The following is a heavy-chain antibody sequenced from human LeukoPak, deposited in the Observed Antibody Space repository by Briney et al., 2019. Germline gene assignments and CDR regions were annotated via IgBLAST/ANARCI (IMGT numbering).Heavy chain of an antibody. J-gene: IGHJ6*03. D-gene: IGHD3-3*01. CDR3: ARDFPTPPYYYYYYMDV. CDR1: GGSISSGDYY. V-gene: IGHV4-30-4*08. Sequence: SQTLSLTCTVSGGSISSGDYYWSWLRQPPGTGLEWIGYIYYSGSTYYNPSLKSRVTISVDTSKNQFSLKLSSVTAADTAVYYCARDFPTPPYYYYYYMDVWGKGTTVTVSS. CDR2: IYYSGST.